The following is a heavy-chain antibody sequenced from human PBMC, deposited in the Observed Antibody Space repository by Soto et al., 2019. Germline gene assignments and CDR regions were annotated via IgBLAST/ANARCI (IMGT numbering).Heavy chain of an antibody. Sequence: GGSLRLSCAVSGFTFSAYWMHWVRQVPGKGLEWVSIVSASGRSRYHADSVKGRFTISRDNSKNTLYLQMNNLRPEDTAMYYCANSWTTLTTGFDFCGQGALVTVSS. CDR2: VSASGRSR. J-gene: IGHJ4*02. CDR1: GFTFSAYW. D-gene: IGHD4-17*01. V-gene: IGHV3-NL1*01. CDR3: ANSWTTLTTGFDF.